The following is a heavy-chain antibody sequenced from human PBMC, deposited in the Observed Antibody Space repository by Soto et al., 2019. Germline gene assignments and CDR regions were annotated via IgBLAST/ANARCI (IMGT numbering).Heavy chain of an antibody. CDR3: ARGEYYGSGSRDAFDI. CDR2: MNPNSGNT. V-gene: IGHV1-8*01. Sequence: AAVKVSCKAPGYTFTRYDINWVRQATGQGLEWMGWMNPNSGNTGYAQKFQGRVTMTKNTSISTAYMELRSVRSEDTAVYYCARGEYYGSGSRDAFDIWGQGTMVTVSS. CDR1: GYTFTRYD. D-gene: IGHD3-10*01. J-gene: IGHJ3*02.